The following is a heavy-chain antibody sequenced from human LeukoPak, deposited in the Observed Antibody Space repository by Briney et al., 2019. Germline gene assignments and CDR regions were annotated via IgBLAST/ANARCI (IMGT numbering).Heavy chain of an antibody. CDR1: GGSTSSNSYY. J-gene: IGHJ5*02. CDR3: ARRFWFGLDP. CDR2: IYYSGST. V-gene: IGHV4-39*01. D-gene: IGHD3-10*01. Sequence: SETLSLTCAVSGGSTSSNSYYWGWIRQPPGKGLEWIGSIYYSGSTYYNPSLKSRVTISVDTSKNQFSLKLGSVTAADTAVYYCARRFWFGLDPWGQGTLVTVSS.